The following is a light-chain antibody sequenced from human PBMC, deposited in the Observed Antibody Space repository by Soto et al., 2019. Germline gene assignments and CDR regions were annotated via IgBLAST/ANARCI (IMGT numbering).Light chain of an antibody. CDR2: HAS. J-gene: IGKJ4*01. CDR3: QQYNNWPLT. V-gene: IGKV3-15*01. CDR1: QSMYNN. Sequence: EIVMTQSPATLSVSPGVRATLSCRASQSMYNNLAWYQQKPGQAPRLLIYHASARATGIPARFSGSGSGTEFTLTISSLQSEDFAVYCCQQYNNWPLTFGGGTKVEI.